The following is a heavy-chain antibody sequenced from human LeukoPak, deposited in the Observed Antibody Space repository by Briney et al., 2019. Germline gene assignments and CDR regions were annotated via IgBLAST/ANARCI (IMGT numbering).Heavy chain of an antibody. V-gene: IGHV3-48*03. J-gene: IGHJ4*02. Sequence: GGSLRLSCSASGFTFSNFAMHWVRQAPGKGLEWVSYISSSGSTIYYADSVKGRFTISRDNAKNSLYLQMNSLRAEDTAVYYCARDLGDGYNFWGQGTLVTVSS. CDR1: GFTFSNFA. CDR3: ARDLGDGYNF. D-gene: IGHD5-24*01. CDR2: ISSSGSTI.